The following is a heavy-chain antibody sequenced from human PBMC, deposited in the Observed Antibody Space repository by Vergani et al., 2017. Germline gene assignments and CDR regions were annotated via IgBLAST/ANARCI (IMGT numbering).Heavy chain of an antibody. CDR3: ATTEMATIGSSPIHSPFDY. Sequence: QVQLVQSGAEVKKPGSSVKVSCKASGGTFSSYAISWVRQAPGQGLEWMGGIIPIFGTANYAQKFQGRVTLTADESTSTAYMELSSLRSEATAVYYCATTEMATIGSSPIHSPFDYWGQGTLVTVSS. CDR1: GGTFSSYA. J-gene: IGHJ4*02. CDR2: IIPIFGTA. V-gene: IGHV1-69*01. D-gene: IGHD5-24*01.